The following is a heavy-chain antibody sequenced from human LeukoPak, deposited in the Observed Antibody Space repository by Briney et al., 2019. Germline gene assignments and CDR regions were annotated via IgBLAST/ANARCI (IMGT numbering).Heavy chain of an antibody. Sequence: GGSLTLSCAASGFTFSSYSMNWVRQAPGKGLEWVSYISSSSTIYYADSVKGRFTISRNNAKNSLYLQMNSLRAEDTAVYYCARDITYYYDSSGPNAFDYWGQGTLVTVSS. V-gene: IGHV3-48*04. CDR1: GFTFSSYS. J-gene: IGHJ4*02. CDR2: ISSSSTI. D-gene: IGHD3-22*01. CDR3: ARDITYYYDSSGPNAFDY.